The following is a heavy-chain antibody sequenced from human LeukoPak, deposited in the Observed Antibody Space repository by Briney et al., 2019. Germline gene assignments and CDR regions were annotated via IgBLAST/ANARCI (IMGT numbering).Heavy chain of an antibody. Sequence: GGSLRLSCAASGFTFSSYAMSWVRQAPGNGLEWVSAISGSGGSTYYADSVKGRFTISRDNSKNTLYLQMNSLRAEDTAVYYCAKGDRSSSRYGIDAFDIWGQGTMVTVSS. CDR3: AKGDRSSSRYGIDAFDI. CDR1: GFTFSSYA. D-gene: IGHD6-13*01. J-gene: IGHJ3*02. V-gene: IGHV3-23*01. CDR2: ISGSGGST.